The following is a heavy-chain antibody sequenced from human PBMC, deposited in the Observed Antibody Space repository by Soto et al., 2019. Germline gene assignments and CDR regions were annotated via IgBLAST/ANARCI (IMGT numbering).Heavy chain of an antibody. CDR2: IYYSGST. CDR1: GGSISSRSYY. J-gene: IGHJ4*02. D-gene: IGHD6-13*01. CDR3: ARQGSRSSSWYRFDPLPPLV. V-gene: IGHV4-39*01. Sequence: QLQLQESGPGLVKPSETLSLTCTVSGGSISSRSYYWGWIRQPPGKGLEWIGSIYYSGSTYYNPSLKSRVTISVDTSKNQFSLKLSSVTAADTAVYYCARQGSRSSSWYRFDPLPPLVWGQGTLVTVSS.